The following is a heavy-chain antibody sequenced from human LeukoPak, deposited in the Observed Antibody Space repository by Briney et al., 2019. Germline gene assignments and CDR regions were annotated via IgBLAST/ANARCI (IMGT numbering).Heavy chain of an antibody. V-gene: IGHV3-23*01. Sequence: GGSLRLSCAASGFTFSSYAMNWVRQTPGKGLEWVSGISDSGYNTYYADSVKGRFTISRDNSKNTLCLQMNSLRAEEDTAVYYCAKDGYNYGYVDYWGQGTLVTVSS. CDR1: GFTFSSYA. CDR3: AKDGYNYGYVDY. J-gene: IGHJ4*02. D-gene: IGHD5-18*01. CDR2: ISDSGYNT.